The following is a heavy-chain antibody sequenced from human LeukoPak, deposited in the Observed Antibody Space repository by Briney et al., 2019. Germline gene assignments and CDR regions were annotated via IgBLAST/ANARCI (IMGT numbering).Heavy chain of an antibody. CDR2: ISSSGSTI. J-gene: IGHJ4*02. CDR3: TTRPTYYGSGSHDY. CDR1: GFTFTTYE. D-gene: IGHD3-10*01. V-gene: IGHV3-48*03. Sequence: PGGSLRLSCSASGFTFTTYEMNWVRQAPGQGLECVSYISSSGSTIYYADSVKGRFTISRDNAKNSLYLQMNSLRAEDTAVYYCTTRPTYYGSGSHDYWGQGTLVTVSS.